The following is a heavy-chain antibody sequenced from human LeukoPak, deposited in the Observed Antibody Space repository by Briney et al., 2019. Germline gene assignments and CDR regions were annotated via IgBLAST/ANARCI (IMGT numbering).Heavy chain of an antibody. CDR1: GFTVSSNY. J-gene: IGHJ6*03. D-gene: IGHD1-26*01. V-gene: IGHV3-53*01. CDR3: ARDPYSGSYGNYYYYFMDV. Sequence: GGSLRLSCAASGFTVSSNYMSWVRQAPGKGLERVSVIYSGGSTYYADSVKGRFTISRDNSKNTLYLQMNSLRAEDTAVYYCARDPYSGSYGNYYYYFMDVWGKGTTVTISS. CDR2: IYSGGST.